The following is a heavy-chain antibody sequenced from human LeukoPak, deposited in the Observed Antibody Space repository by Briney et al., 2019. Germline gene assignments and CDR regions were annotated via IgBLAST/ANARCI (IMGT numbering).Heavy chain of an antibody. CDR2: IYYSGST. J-gene: IGHJ4*02. D-gene: IGHD3-10*01. CDR3: ARARYPYYYGSGSLGY. CDR1: GGSISSYY. Sequence: PSETLSLTCTVSGGSISSYYWSWLRQPPGKGLEWIGYIYYSGSTNYNPSLKSRVTRTVDTSKNQFSLKLSSVTAADTAVYYCARARYPYYYGSGSLGYWGQGTLVTVSS. V-gene: IGHV4-59*01.